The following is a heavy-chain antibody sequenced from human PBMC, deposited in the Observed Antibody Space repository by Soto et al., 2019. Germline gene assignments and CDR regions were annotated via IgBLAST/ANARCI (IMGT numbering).Heavy chain of an antibody. D-gene: IGHD2-15*01. Sequence: GGSIRLSWAAAGGNLSSSWRSRVRKAPGKGLEWVANINQDGSEKYYVDSTKGRFTISRDNAKNPLYLQMSSLRAEDTAVYYCASVGYCSGGSCHAYVFKYWGQGTLVTVSS. J-gene: IGHJ4*02. CDR3: ASVGYCSGGSCHAYVFKY. V-gene: IGHV3-7*01. CDR2: INQDGSEK. CDR1: GGNLSSSW.